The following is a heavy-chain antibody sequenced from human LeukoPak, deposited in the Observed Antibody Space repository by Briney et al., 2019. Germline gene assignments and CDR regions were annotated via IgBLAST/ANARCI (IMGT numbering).Heavy chain of an antibody. J-gene: IGHJ4*02. CDR2: IYTSGST. CDR3: ARGPPRIAAAGTFDY. V-gene: IGHV4-4*07. CDR1: GGSISSHY. Sequence: SETLSLTCTVSGGSISSHYWSWIRQPAGKGLEWIGRIYTSGSTNYNPSLKSRVTMSVDTSKNQFSLKLSSVTAADTAVYYCARGPPRIAAAGTFDYWGQGTLVTVSS. D-gene: IGHD6-13*01.